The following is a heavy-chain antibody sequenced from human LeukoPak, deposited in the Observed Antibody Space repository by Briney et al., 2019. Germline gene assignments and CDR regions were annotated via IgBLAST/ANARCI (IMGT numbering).Heavy chain of an antibody. CDR1: GFTFSSYA. CDR3: AKAFPGIVVVITTWYFDY. D-gene: IGHD3-22*01. J-gene: IGHJ4*02. V-gene: IGHV3-23*01. Sequence: PGGSLRLSCAASGFTFSSYAMSWVRQAPGKGLEWVSAISGSGGSTYYADYVKGRFTISRDNSKNTLYLQMHSLRAEDTAVYYCAKAFPGIVVVITTWYFDYWGQGTLVTVSS. CDR2: ISGSGGST.